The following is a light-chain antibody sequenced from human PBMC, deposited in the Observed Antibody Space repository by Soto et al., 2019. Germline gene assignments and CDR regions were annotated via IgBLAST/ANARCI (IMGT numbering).Light chain of an antibody. CDR2: GAS. CDR3: QQYNNWPPVT. Sequence: EIVMTQSPATLSVSPGERVTLSCRASQNIGSNLAWYQQKFGQAPRLLIYGASTRVTGIPARISGSGSGTEFTLTISSLQSEDFAVYYCQQYNNWPPVTFGQGTKVDIK. J-gene: IGKJ1*01. V-gene: IGKV3-15*01. CDR1: QNIGSN.